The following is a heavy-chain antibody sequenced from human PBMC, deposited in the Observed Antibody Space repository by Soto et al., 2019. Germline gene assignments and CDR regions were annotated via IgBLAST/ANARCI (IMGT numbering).Heavy chain of an antibody. D-gene: IGHD1-7*01. V-gene: IGHV1-2*02. CDR3: ASGFHRGPRNFCDY. CDR1: GYTFTGYY. CDR2: INPNSGGT. Sequence: ASVKVSCKASGYTFTGYYIHWVRRAPGQGLECMGWINPNSGGTNYAQKFQGRVTMTRDTSISTAYMELSRLRSDDTAVYYCASGFHRGPRNFCDYWGQGTLVTVSS. J-gene: IGHJ4*02.